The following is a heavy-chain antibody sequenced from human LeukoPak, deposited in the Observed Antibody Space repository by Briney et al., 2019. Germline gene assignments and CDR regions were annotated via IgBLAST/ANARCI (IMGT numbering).Heavy chain of an antibody. Sequence: GGSLRLSCAASGFTFSSYAMSWVRQAPGKGLEWVSSISGSGANTHYADSVKGRFTISRDNAKNSLYLQMNSLRAEDTAVYYCAREGGVVSYGPYYYYMDVWGKGTTVTVSS. CDR3: AREGGVVSYGPYYYYMDV. CDR2: ISGSGANT. D-gene: IGHD4-23*01. J-gene: IGHJ6*03. CDR1: GFTFSSYA. V-gene: IGHV3-23*01.